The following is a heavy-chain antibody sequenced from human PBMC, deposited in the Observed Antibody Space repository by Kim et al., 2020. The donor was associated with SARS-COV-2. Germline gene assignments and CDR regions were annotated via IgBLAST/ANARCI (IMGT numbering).Heavy chain of an antibody. D-gene: IGHD3-10*01. Sequence: KGRFTLTRDTAKNSLYLQMNSLRAEDTALYYCAKDISFGLPTYYYYYGMDVWGQGTTVTVSS. J-gene: IGHJ6*02. CDR3: AKDISFGLPTYYYYYGMDV. V-gene: IGHV3-9*01.